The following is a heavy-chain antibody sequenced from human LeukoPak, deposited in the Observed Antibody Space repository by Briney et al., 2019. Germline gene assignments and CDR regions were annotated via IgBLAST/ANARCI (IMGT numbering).Heavy chain of an antibody. D-gene: IGHD2-2*01. J-gene: IGHJ5*02. V-gene: IGHV3-48*04. CDR2: ISGSSSPI. CDR1: GFTFSSYG. CDR3: AKDRGIVVVPAAMAWFDP. Sequence: GGSLRLSCAASGFTFSSYGMNWVRQAPGKGLEWISYISGSSSPIYYADSMRGRFTISRDNAKNSLYLQMNSLRAEDTAVYYCAKDRGIVVVPAAMAWFDPWGQGTLVTVSS.